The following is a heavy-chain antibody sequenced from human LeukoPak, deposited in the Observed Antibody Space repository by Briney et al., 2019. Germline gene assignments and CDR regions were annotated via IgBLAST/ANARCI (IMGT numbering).Heavy chain of an antibody. CDR1: GGSFSGYY. CDR3: VSGSGSYYPHFDY. CDR2: INHSCST. Sequence: PSETLSLTCAVYGGSFSGYYWSWIRQPPGKGLEWMWEINHSCSTNYNPSPKSRVTISVDTSKNQFPLTLSSVTAADTAVYYCVSGSGSYYPHFDYWGQGTLVTVSS. V-gene: IGHV4-34*01. D-gene: IGHD3-10*01. J-gene: IGHJ4*02.